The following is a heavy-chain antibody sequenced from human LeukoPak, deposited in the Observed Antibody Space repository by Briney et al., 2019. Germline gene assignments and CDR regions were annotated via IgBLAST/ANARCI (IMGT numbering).Heavy chain of an antibody. CDR1: GDSISTSNSY. J-gene: IGHJ4*02. D-gene: IGHD2-15*01. Sequence: SETLSLTCTVSGDSISTSNSYWGWIRQPPGKGLEWIGSIYYSGNTYYNASLKSRVTISVDTSKNQFSLKLTSVTAADTAVYYCARDRPCSGGSCYSVHPFDYWGQGTLVTVSS. CDR2: IYYSGNT. V-gene: IGHV4-39*02. CDR3: ARDRPCSGGSCYSVHPFDY.